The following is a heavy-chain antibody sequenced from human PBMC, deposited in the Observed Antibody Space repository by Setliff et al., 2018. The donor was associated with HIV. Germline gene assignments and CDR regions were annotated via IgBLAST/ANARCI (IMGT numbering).Heavy chain of an antibody. V-gene: IGHV4-39*01. J-gene: IGHJ4*02. CDR2: IRSSGDT. Sequence: TSETLSLTCTVSGGSITSGHYYWGWIRQPPGKGQEWIGSIRSSGDTYYNPSLQSRVIISVDTSNKQISLKLTSVTAADTAVYYCTIPASSLAPNWGRGTQVTVSS. CDR1: GGSITSGHYY. CDR3: TIPASSLAPN.